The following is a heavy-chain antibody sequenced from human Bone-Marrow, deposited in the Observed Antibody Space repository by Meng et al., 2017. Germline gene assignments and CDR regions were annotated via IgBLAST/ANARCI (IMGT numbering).Heavy chain of an antibody. CDR3: ARSTYYYDSSGYLFDY. CDR1: GFTFSSYW. Sequence: GESLKISCAASGFTFSSYWMSWVRQAPGKGLEWVANIKQDGSEKYYVDSVKGRFTISRDNAKNSLYLQMNSLGAEDTAVYYCARSTYYYDSSGYLFDYWGQGTLVTVSS. CDR2: IKQDGSEK. V-gene: IGHV3-7*01. J-gene: IGHJ4*02. D-gene: IGHD3-22*01.